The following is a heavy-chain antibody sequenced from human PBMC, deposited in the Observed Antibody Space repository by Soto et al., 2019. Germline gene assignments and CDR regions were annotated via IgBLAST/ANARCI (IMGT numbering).Heavy chain of an antibody. CDR2: IYWDNDQ. J-gene: IGHJ4*02. CDR3: ARSLWFGELH. Sequence: QITLKESGPTLVKPTQTLTLTCSFSGFSLSTTGVGVGWIRQSPGKALEWLAIIYWDNDQRYSPSLKSRVTITKDTSKNQVVLTVTNMDTVETRTYYCARSLWFGELHWGQGALVTVSS. CDR1: GFSLSTTGVG. D-gene: IGHD3-10*01. V-gene: IGHV2-5*02.